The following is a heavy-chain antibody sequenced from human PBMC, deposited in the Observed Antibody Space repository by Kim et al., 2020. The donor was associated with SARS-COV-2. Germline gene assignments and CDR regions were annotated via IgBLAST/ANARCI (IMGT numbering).Heavy chain of an antibody. V-gene: IGHV4-31*01. D-gene: IGHD6-6*01. Sequence: SLESPITISVDTSKNPFSLKLSSVTAADTAVYYCARTRIAARPRVNWFDPWGQGTLVTVSS. CDR3: ARTRIAARPRVNWFDP. J-gene: IGHJ5*02.